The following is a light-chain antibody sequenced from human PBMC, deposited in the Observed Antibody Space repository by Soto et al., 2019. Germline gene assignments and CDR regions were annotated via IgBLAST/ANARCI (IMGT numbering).Light chain of an antibody. CDR2: DAS. CDR3: QQRSNWPPSIT. CDR1: QSVSSY. J-gene: IGKJ5*01. Sequence: EIVLTQSPATLSLFPGERATLSCRASQSVSSYLAWYQQKPGQAPRLLIYDASNRATGIPARFSGSGSGTDFTLTIRSLEPEDFAVYYCQQRSNWPPSITFGQGTRLEI. V-gene: IGKV3-11*01.